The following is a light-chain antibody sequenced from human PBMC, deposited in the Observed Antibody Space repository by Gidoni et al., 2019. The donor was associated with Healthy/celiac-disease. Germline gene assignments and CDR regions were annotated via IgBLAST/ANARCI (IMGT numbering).Light chain of an antibody. CDR1: QSVSSY. J-gene: IGKJ4*01. Sequence: EIVLTQSPATLSLSPGARATLSCRASQSVSSYLAWYQQKPGQAPSLLIYDASNRATGIPARCSGSGSGTDFTLTISSLEPEDFAVYYCQQRSNWPPSLTFGGGTKVEIK. V-gene: IGKV3-11*01. CDR2: DAS. CDR3: QQRSNWPPSLT.